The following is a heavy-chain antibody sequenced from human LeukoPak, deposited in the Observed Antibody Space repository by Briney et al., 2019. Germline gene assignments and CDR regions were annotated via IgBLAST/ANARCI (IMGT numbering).Heavy chain of an antibody. CDR2: INHDGRET. Sequence: PGGSLRLSCLGSGFNFRYFWMSWVRQAPGKGLEWVANINHDGRETYYADSVKGRFIISGDNAKDSLYLQMNSLRAEDAAVYYCAKGHIIAGRQWYLDLWGRGTLVGVSS. V-gene: IGHV3-7*01. D-gene: IGHD6-13*01. J-gene: IGHJ2*01. CDR1: GFNFRYFW. CDR3: AKGHIIAGRQWYLDL.